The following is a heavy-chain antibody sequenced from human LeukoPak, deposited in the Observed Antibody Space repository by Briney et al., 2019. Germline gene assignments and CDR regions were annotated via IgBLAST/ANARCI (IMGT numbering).Heavy chain of an antibody. J-gene: IGHJ4*02. CDR2: VSASGEIT. CDR3: ARQHSGWYVDY. Sequence: GGSLRLSCAASGFSFSNYAMSWVRQAPGRGLEWVSGVSASGEITYYEDSVKCGFIITRDKSKNTVIPQMNSLRAEDTAVYYCARQHSGWYVDYCGQGNRVTVSA. V-gene: IGHV3-23*01. CDR1: GFSFSNYA. D-gene: IGHD6-19*01.